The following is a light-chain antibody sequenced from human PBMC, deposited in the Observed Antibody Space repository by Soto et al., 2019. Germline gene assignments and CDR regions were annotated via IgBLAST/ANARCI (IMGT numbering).Light chain of an antibody. J-gene: IGLJ2*01. Sequence: QSALTQPRSVSGSPGQSVTISCTGTSSDVGGYNYVAWYQQHPDKAPKLMIYDVTKRPSGVPDRFSGSKSGNTASLTISGLQAEDESDYYCSSYAGSYTVVVFGGGTKLTFL. CDR3: SSYAGSYTVVV. CDR2: DVT. CDR1: SSDVGGYNY. V-gene: IGLV2-11*01.